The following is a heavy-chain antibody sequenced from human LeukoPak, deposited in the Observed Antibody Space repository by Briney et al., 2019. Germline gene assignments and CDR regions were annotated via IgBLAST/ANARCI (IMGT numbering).Heavy chain of an antibody. J-gene: IGHJ6*02. V-gene: IGHV4-39*07. CDR2: IYYSGST. D-gene: IGHD3-22*01. CDR3: ARVCNSSGYYYLAYYYYYGMDV. Sequence: PAETLSLTCTVSGGSIRNSNYYWGWIRQPPGKGLEWIGSIYYSGSTYYNPSLKSRVTISVDTSKNQFSLKLSSVTAADTAVYYCARVCNSSGYYYLAYYYYYGMDVWGQGTTVTVSS. CDR1: GGSIRNSNYY.